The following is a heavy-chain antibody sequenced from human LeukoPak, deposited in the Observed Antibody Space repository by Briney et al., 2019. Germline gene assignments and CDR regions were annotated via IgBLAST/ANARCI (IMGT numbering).Heavy chain of an antibody. D-gene: IGHD6-13*01. V-gene: IGHV4-59*12. Sequence: TSETLSLTCTVSGGSISSYYWSWIRQPPGKGLEWIGYIYYSGSTNYNPSLKSRVAISVDTSKNQFSLKLSSVTAADTAVYYCARVHSSSRYGMDVWGQGTTVTVSS. CDR2: IYYSGST. J-gene: IGHJ6*02. CDR3: ARVHSSSRYGMDV. CDR1: GGSISSYY.